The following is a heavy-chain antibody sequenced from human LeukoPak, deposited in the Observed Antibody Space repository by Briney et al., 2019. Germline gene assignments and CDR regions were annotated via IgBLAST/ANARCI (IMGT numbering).Heavy chain of an antibody. CDR1: GFTVSSNY. CDR2: ISRSSSMI. J-gene: IGHJ6*02. V-gene: IGHV3-48*02. Sequence: GGSLRLSCAASGFTVSSNYMSWVRQAPGKGLEWVSYISRSSSMINYADSVKGRFTVSRDNARNSLYLQMNSLRDEDTAVYYCARDYYYDSSGDYYAMDVWGQGTTVTVSS. D-gene: IGHD3-22*01. CDR3: ARDYYYDSSGDYYAMDV.